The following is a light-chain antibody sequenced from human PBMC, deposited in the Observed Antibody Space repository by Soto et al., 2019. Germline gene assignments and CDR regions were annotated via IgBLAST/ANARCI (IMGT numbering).Light chain of an antibody. CDR1: QSIDNY. V-gene: IGKV1-39*01. J-gene: IGKJ1*01. CDR3: QQCFSLPPT. Sequence: DIQMTQSPSSLSASVGDRVTITCRASQSIDNYLSWYQQIPGKAPKLLIYAASNLQRGVPSRFSGSRSGTEFTLTIINLQPDDFAVYYCQQCFSLPPTFGHGTKVDIK. CDR2: AAS.